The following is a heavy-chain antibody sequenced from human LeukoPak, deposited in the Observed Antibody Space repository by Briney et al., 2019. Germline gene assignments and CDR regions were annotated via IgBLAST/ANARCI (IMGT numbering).Heavy chain of an antibody. D-gene: IGHD6-13*01. CDR1: GFTFSSYS. V-gene: IGHV3-21*01. J-gene: IGHJ5*02. Sequence: GGSLRLSCAASGFTFSSYSMNWVRQAPGKGLEWVSSISSSSSYIYYADSVKGRFTISRDNAKDSLYLQVNSLRAEDTAVYYCARDYLLEAGNWFDPWGQGTLVTVSS. CDR3: ARDYLLEAGNWFDP. CDR2: ISSSSSYI.